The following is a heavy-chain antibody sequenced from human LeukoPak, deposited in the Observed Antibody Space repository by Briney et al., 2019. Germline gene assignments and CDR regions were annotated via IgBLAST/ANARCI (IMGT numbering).Heavy chain of an antibody. J-gene: IGHJ4*02. Sequence: PGGSLRLSCAASGFTFNIYGMSWVRQAPGKGLEWVANIKQDGSEKYYVDSVKGRFTISRDNAKNSLYLQMNSLRAEDTAVYYCARDYGGSSPFDYWGQGTLVTVSS. CDR2: IKQDGSEK. V-gene: IGHV3-7*01. D-gene: IGHD4-23*01. CDR1: GFTFNIYG. CDR3: ARDYGGSSPFDY.